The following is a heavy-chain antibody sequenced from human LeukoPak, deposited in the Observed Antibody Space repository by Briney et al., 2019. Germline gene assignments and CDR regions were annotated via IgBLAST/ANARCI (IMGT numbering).Heavy chain of an antibody. CDR2: IIPIFGTA. D-gene: IGHD2-2*01. CDR1: GGTFSSYA. J-gene: IGHJ6*03. V-gene: IGHV1-69*05. CDR3: ARSYYCSSTSCPPNYYYMDV. Sequence: SVKVSCKASGGTFSSYAISWVRQAPGQGLEWMGGIIPIFGTANYAQKFQGRVTITTDESTSTAYMKLSSLRSEDTAVYYCARSYYCSSTSCPPNYYYMDVWGKGTTVTVSS.